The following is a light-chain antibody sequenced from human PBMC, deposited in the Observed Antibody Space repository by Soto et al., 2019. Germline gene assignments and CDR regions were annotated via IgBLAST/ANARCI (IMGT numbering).Light chain of an antibody. Sequence: DIQMTQSPSTLSASIGDRVTIDCRASHNINNLLAWYQQKPGEAPKLLIFRASNLYSGVPPRFSGSGSGTQFPLTINGLQPDDFATYYCQQYNNYEWTFGQATKVEVK. CDR2: RAS. CDR3: QQYNNYEWT. V-gene: IGKV1-5*03. CDR1: HNINNL. J-gene: IGKJ1*01.